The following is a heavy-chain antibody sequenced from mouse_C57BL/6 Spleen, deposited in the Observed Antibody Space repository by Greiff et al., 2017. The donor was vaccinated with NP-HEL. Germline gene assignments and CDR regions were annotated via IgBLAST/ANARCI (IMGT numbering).Heavy chain of an antibody. CDR1: GYSITSGYD. V-gene: IGHV3-1*01. J-gene: IGHJ3*01. Sequence: EVQLVESGPGMVKPSQSLSLTCTVTGYSITSGYDWHWIRHFPGNKLEWMGYISYSGSTNYNPSLKSRISITHDTSKNHFFLKLNSVTTEDTATYYCARGGGYYVLAYWGQGTLVTVSA. D-gene: IGHD2-3*01. CDR3: ARGGGYYVLAY. CDR2: ISYSGST.